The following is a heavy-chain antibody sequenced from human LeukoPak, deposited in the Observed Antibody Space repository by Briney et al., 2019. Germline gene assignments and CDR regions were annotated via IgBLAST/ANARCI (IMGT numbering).Heavy chain of an antibody. CDR1: GGSISSGGYY. Sequence: SETLSLTCTVSGGSISSGGYYWSWIRQPPGKGLEWIGEINHSGSTNYNPSLKSRVTISVDTSKNQFSLKLSSVTAADTAVYYCASARPGENDYWGQGTLVTVSS. CDR3: ASARPGENDY. D-gene: IGHD2-2*01. CDR2: INHSGST. V-gene: IGHV4-39*07. J-gene: IGHJ4*02.